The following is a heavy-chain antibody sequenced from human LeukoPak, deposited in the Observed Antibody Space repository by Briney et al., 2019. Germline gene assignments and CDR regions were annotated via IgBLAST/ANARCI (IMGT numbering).Heavy chain of an antibody. D-gene: IGHD6-19*01. J-gene: IGHJ6*02. Sequence: GSLRLSCAASGFTVSSNYMNWVRQTPGKGLEWIGSAYYTGDTYSTPSLKSRLTISVDTSRNQFALTLSSVTAADTAVYYCGRHVSNGWDYHYGLDVWGQGTTVTVSS. V-gene: IGHV4-39*01. CDR3: GRHVSNGWDYHYGLDV. CDR1: GFTVSSNY. CDR2: AYYTGDT.